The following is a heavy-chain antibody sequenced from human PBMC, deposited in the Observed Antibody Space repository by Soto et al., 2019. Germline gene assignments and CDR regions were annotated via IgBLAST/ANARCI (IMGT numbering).Heavy chain of an antibody. CDR3: AKDHLRGWYNYYFDY. Sequence: LSLTCAASGFTFSSYAMSWVRQAPGKGLEWVSAISGSGGSTYYADSVKGRFTISRDNSKNTLYLQMNSLRAEDTAVYYCAKDHLRGWYNYYFDYWGQGTLVTVSS. CDR1: GFTFSSYA. D-gene: IGHD6-19*01. CDR2: ISGSGGST. J-gene: IGHJ4*02. V-gene: IGHV3-23*01.